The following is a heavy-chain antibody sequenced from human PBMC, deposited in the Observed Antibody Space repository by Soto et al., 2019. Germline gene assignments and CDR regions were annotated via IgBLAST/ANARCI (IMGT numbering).Heavy chain of an antibody. CDR1: GFTFNSYD. Sequence: GGSLRLSCAASGFTFNSYDMHWVRQAPDKGLEWVAVISYDGSNKYYADSVKGRFTISRDNSKHTLSLQMNSLRAEDPSVYYCERTGGYCSGGSCFDYWGQGTLVNVSS. CDR3: ERTGGYCSGGSCFDY. CDR2: ISYDGSNK. J-gene: IGHJ4*02. D-gene: IGHD2-15*01. V-gene: IGHV3-30*03.